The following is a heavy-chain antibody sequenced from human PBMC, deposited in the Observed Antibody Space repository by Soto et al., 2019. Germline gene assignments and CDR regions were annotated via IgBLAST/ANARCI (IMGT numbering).Heavy chain of an antibody. CDR2: IWYDGSIT. Sequence: GGSLRLSCVTSGFTFSNYGFHWVHQAPGKGLEWLAVIWYDGSITHYAESVKGRFSISRDQSKNTVYLHMNSLRAEDTALYSCARDLGTTNYYFDYWGQGVLVTVSS. D-gene: IGHD1-26*01. J-gene: IGHJ4*02. CDR3: ARDLGTTNYYFDY. CDR1: GFTFSNYG. V-gene: IGHV3-33*01.